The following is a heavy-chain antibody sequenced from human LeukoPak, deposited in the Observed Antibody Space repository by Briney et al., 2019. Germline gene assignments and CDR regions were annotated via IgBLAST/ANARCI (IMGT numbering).Heavy chain of an antibody. J-gene: IGHJ4*02. D-gene: IGHD6-13*01. CDR1: GFTFSSYS. Sequence: GGSLRLSCAASGFTFSSYSMNWVRQAPGKGREGGSSISSSSSYIYYADSVKGRFTISRDNAKNSLYLQMNSLRAEDTAVYYCARDIGSSWGVALDYWGQGTLVTVSS. CDR3: ARDIGSSWGVALDY. V-gene: IGHV3-21*01. CDR2: ISSSSSYI.